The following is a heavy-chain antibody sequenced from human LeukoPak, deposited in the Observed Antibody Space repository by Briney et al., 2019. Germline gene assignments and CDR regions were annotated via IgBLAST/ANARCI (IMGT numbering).Heavy chain of an antibody. CDR1: GYTFTGYY. CDR3: ARTVGYSSGWYYFDY. D-gene: IGHD6-19*01. J-gene: IGHJ4*02. Sequence: GASVKVSCKASGYTFTGYYMHWVRQAPGQGLEWMGWINPNSGGTNYAQKFQGRVTMTRDTSISTAYMEPSRLRSDDTAVYYCARTVGYSSGWYYFDYWGQGTLVTVSS. CDR2: INPNSGGT. V-gene: IGHV1-2*02.